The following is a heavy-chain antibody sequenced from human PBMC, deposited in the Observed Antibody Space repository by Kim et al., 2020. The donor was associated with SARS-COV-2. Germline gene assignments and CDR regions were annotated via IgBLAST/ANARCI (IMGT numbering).Heavy chain of an antibody. CDR2: IYPGDSDT. V-gene: IGHV5-51*01. D-gene: IGHD3-22*01. J-gene: IGHJ3*02. Sequence: GESLKISCKGSGYSFTSYWIGWVRQMPGKGLEWMGIIYPGDSDTRYSPSFQGQVTISADKSISTAYLQWSSLKASDTAMYYCASWYYYDSSGYGSPMAFDIWGQGTMVTVSS. CDR1: GYSFTSYW. CDR3: ASWYYYDSSGYGSPMAFDI.